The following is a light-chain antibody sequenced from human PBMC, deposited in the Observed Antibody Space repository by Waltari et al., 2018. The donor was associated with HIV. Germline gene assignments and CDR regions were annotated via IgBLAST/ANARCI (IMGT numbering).Light chain of an antibody. J-gene: IGLJ2*01. CDR3: ATWDDTLQGRV. CDR2: SHS. Sequence: QSVLTQPPSASGTPGQRVTISCSGSGFNIGSNAVNWYQQLPGTAPKLPIYSHSQRASVVPDRFSGSKSGASASLAISGLHSEDEATYDCATWDDTLQGRVFGGGTKLTVL. V-gene: IGLV1-44*01. CDR1: GFNIGSNA.